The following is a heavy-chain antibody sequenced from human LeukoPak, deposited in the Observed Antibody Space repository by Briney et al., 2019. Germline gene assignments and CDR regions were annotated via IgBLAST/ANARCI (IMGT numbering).Heavy chain of an antibody. D-gene: IGHD3-16*01. CDR3: ARGGGLDV. CDR2: INHNGNVN. V-gene: IGHV3-7*03. Sequence: GGSLRPSFAASGFTFSSYWMNWPRQAPGKGLEWVASINHNGNVNYYVDSVKGRFTISRDNAKNSLYLQMSNLRAEDTAVYFCARGGGLDVWGQGATVTVSS. J-gene: IGHJ6*02. CDR1: GFTFSSYW.